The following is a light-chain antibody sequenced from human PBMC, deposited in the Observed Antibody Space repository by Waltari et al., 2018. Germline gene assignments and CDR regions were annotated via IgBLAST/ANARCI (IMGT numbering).Light chain of an antibody. V-gene: IGLV3-21*02. CDR3: QVWDSGSDHWV. J-gene: IGLJ3*02. Sequence: SYVLTQPPSVSVPPGQAATLTWGGNNLGSKSVHWLQQKTGQAPVLVMYDGNDRPSEIPERFSGSNSGSTATLTINRVEAGDEADYYCQVWDSGSDHWVFGGGTKLTVL. CDR1: NLGSKS. CDR2: DGN.